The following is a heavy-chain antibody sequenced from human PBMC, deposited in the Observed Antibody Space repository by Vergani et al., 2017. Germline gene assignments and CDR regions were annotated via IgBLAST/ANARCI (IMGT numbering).Heavy chain of an antibody. D-gene: IGHD3-10*01. CDR2: ISGSGGST. Sequence: EVQLLESGGGLVQPGGSLRLSCAASGFTFSSYAMSWVRQAPGKGLEWVSAISGSGGSTYYADSVKGRFTISRDNSKNTLYLQMNSLRAEDTAVYYCAKVALREVRGVIMRYYYYYYGMDVWGQGTTVTVSS. CDR3: AKVALREVRGVIMRYYYYYYGMDV. J-gene: IGHJ6*02. V-gene: IGHV3-23*01. CDR1: GFTFSSYA.